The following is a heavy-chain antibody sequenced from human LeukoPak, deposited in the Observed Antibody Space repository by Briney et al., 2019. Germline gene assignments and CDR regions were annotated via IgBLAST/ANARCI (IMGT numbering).Heavy chain of an antibody. J-gene: IGHJ6*02. D-gene: IGHD2-2*01. CDR3: ARERPSQYYYYGMDV. CDR2: IKEDGSEK. Sequence: GSLRLSCAASGFTFSSYWMSWVRQAPGKGLEWVANIKEDGSEKYYVDSVKGRFSISRDNAKISLYLQMNSLRAEDTAVYYCARERPSQYYYYGMDVWGQGTTVTVSS. V-gene: IGHV3-7*01. CDR1: GFTFSSYW.